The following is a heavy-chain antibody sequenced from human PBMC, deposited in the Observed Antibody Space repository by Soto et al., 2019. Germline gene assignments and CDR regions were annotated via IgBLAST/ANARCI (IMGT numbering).Heavy chain of an antibody. Sequence: QVQLVQSGAEVKKPGASVKVSCKVSGYTLTELSMHWVRQAPGKGLEWMGGFDPEDGETIYAQKFQGRVTMTEHTSTDTAYMELSSLRSEDTAVYYCATGGQWLAYFDYWGQGTLVTVSS. V-gene: IGHV1-24*01. D-gene: IGHD6-19*01. CDR2: FDPEDGET. CDR1: GYTLTELS. J-gene: IGHJ4*02. CDR3: ATGGQWLAYFDY.